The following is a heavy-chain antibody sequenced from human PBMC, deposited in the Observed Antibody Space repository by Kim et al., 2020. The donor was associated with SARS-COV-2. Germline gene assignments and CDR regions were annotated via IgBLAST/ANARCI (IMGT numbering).Heavy chain of an antibody. CDR1: GFTFSSYW. CDR3: ARDSSNSFGHFDL. D-gene: IGHD6-13*01. J-gene: IGHJ2*01. Sequence: GGSLRLSCAASGFTFSSYWMHWVRQAPGKGLVWVSRINIDGSGTDYADSVKGRFTVSRENAKNTLYMQMDSLRSEDTALYYCARDSSNSFGHFDLWGRGTLVTVSS. V-gene: IGHV3-74*01. CDR2: INIDGSGT.